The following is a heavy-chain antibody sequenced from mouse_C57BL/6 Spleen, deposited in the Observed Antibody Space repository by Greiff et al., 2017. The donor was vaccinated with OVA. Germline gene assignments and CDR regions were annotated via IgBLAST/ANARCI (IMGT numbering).Heavy chain of an antibody. CDR2: IYPSDSET. V-gene: IGHV1-61*01. CDR3: ARSPSYGSSYWYFDV. Sequence: QVQLQQPGAELVRPGSSVKLSCKASGYTFTSYWMDWVKQRPGQGLEWIGNIYPSDSETHYNQKFKDKATLTVDKSSSTAYMQLSSLTSEDSAVYYCARSPSYGSSYWYFDVWGTGTTVTVSS. CDR1: GYTFTSYW. J-gene: IGHJ1*03. D-gene: IGHD1-1*01.